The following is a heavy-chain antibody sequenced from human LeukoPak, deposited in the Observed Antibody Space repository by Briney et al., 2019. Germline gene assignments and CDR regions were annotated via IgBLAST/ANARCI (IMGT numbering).Heavy chain of an antibody. V-gene: IGHV4-34*01. J-gene: IGHJ3*01. CDR1: GESFSSYF. CDR2: IRHGGVT. D-gene: IGHD4-17*01. Sequence: SETLSLTCGVSGESFSSYFRSWIRQSPGEGLEWLGQIRHGGVTTYNPSLMGRVTISVDTSNNQFSLILTSVTAADTAVYYCARGPHFYGDYIRSFPDAFHLWGRGTVVSISS. CDR3: ARGPHFYGDYIRSFPDAFHL.